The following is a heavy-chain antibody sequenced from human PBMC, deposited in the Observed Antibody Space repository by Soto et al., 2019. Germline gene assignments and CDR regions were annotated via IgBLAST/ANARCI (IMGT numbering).Heavy chain of an antibody. J-gene: IGHJ4*02. CDR2: IGPESGAT. D-gene: IGHD6-6*01. CDR3: GRGRSEQIGVDY. CDR1: GYTFTGHY. Sequence: GASVKVSCKASGYTFTGHYIHWVRQAPEQGPEWMGEIGPESGATRYAQKFQGRVTMTRDMSITTVYMELNNLSPDDTAVYYCGRGRSEQIGVDYWGQGTPVTVSS. V-gene: IGHV1-2*02.